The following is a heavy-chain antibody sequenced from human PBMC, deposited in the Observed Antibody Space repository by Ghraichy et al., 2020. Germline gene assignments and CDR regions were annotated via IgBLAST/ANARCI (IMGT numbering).Heavy chain of an antibody. Sequence: GESLNISCAASEFSFSDFYMSWFRQSPGKGLEWVSYISPSGSPTSYTDSVKGRFTISRDNAKNSLYLEMNSLRAEDTAIYYCVRGHTYSLYWGQGALVTVSS. J-gene: IGHJ4*02. CDR2: ISPSGSPT. V-gene: IGHV3-11*01. CDR3: VRGHTYSLY. CDR1: EFSFSDFY. D-gene: IGHD1-26*01.